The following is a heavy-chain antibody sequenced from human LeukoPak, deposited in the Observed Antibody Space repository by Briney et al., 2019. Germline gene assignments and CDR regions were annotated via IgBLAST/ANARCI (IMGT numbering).Heavy chain of an antibody. Sequence: PGGFLRLSCAASGFTFSDYYMSWIRQAPGKGLEWVSYISSSGSTIYYADSVKGRFTISRDNAKNSLYLQMNSLRAEDTAVYHCARDLLVVVTALAGFDYWGQGTLVTVSS. CDR3: ARDLLVVVTALAGFDY. CDR2: ISSSGSTI. V-gene: IGHV3-11*01. D-gene: IGHD2-21*02. J-gene: IGHJ4*02. CDR1: GFTFSDYY.